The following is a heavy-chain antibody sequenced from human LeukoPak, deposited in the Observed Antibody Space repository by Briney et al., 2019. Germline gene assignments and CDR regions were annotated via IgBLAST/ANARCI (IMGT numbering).Heavy chain of an antibody. V-gene: IGHV4-34*01. CDR1: GGSISSYY. Sequence: SETLSLTCTVSGGSISSYYWSWIRQPPGKGLEWIGEINHSGSTNYNPSLKSRVTISVDTSKNQFSLKLSSVTAADTAVYYCARVLPRGDSRIGCAFDIWGQGTMVTVSS. CDR3: ARVLPRGDSRIGCAFDI. CDR2: INHSGST. D-gene: IGHD2-21*01. J-gene: IGHJ3*02.